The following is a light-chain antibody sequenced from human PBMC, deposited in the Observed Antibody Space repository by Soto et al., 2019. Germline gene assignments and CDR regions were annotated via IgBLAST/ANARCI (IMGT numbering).Light chain of an antibody. Sequence: PGDRVTLSCRANQSVSSTYLTWYQQKPGQAPRLFIYGASTRATSIPARFSGGGSGTDFTLTVSSLQPEDFAVYYCQQDYNLPWTFGQGTKVEIK. J-gene: IGKJ1*01. CDR1: QSVSSTY. CDR3: QQDYNLPWT. CDR2: GAS. V-gene: IGKV3D-7*01.